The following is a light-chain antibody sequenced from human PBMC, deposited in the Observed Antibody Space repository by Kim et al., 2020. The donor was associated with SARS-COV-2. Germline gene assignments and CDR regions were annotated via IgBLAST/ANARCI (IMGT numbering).Light chain of an antibody. V-gene: IGKV1-5*01. CDR1: QRIRSW. Sequence: EERVTNTGRDSQRIRSWLGWEQQKPGKAPKVLIYDASSLESGVPSRFSGSGSGTEFTLTISSLQPDDFATYYCQQYNSHSPSWTFGQGTKVEIK. CDR3: QQYNSHSPSWT. J-gene: IGKJ1*01. CDR2: DAS.